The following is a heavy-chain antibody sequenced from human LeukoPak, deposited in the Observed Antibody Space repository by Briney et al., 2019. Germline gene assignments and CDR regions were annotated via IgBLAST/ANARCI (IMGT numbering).Heavy chain of an antibody. CDR3: STDRVSGWD. J-gene: IGHJ4*02. CDR1: GFTFSNAW. D-gene: IGHD6-19*01. CDR2: IKTKTDGGTT. V-gene: IGHV3-15*01. Sequence: GGSLRLSCAASGFTFSNAWMSWVRQAPGKGLEWVGRIKTKTDGGTTDYAAPVKGRFTISRDDSKNTLFLQMNSLKTEDTAVYCCSTDRVSGWDWGQGTLVTVSS.